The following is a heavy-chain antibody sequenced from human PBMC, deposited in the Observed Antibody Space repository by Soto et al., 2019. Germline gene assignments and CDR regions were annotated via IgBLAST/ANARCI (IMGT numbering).Heavy chain of an antibody. J-gene: IGHJ6*02. CDR2: ISYDGSNK. D-gene: IGHD6-13*01. CDR3: ARDSRKRIALTHGMDV. V-gene: IGHV3-30-3*01. Sequence: PGGSLRLSCAASGFTFSSYAMHWVRQAPGKGLEWVAVISYDGSNKYYADSVKGRFTISRDNSKNTLYLQMNSLRAEDTAVYYCARDSRKRIALTHGMDVRGQGTTVTVSS. CDR1: GFTFSSYA.